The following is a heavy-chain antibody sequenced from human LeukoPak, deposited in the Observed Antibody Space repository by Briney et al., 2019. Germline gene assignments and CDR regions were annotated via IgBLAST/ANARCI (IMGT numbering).Heavy chain of an antibody. Sequence: ASVKVSCKASGGTFSSHTISWVRQAPEQGLEWMGRIIPLFGIVNYAQKFQDRVTITADKSTSTAYMEVSSLRSEDTAVYYCARIPSGDVDTAMVMYYHYGMDVWGQGTTVPVSS. CDR2: IIPLFGIV. J-gene: IGHJ6*02. D-gene: IGHD5-18*01. V-gene: IGHV1-69*02. CDR3: ARIPSGDVDTAMVMYYHYGMDV. CDR1: GGTFSSHT.